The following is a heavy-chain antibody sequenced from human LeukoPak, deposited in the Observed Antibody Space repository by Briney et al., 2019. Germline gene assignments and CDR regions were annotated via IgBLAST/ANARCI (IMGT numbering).Heavy chain of an antibody. J-gene: IGHJ4*02. CDR3: LSAVEPSEY. CDR2: INSDGSDT. V-gene: IGHV3-74*01. D-gene: IGHD1-14*01. Sequence: GGSVRLSCAASGFTFSRYWIQWVRQAPGKGWVWGSRINSDGSDTVYADSVRGRFTITRDNAKNTLYLQMNSLRADDTAVYYFLSAVEPSEYWGQGTLVTVSS. CDR1: GFTFSRYW.